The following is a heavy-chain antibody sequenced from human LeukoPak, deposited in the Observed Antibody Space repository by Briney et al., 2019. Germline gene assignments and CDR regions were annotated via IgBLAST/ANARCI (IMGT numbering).Heavy chain of an antibody. Sequence: GGSLRLSCAASGFTFSNYAMSWVRQAPGKGLEWVSTISASGGTPYLADSVKGRFTISRDNSKNTLYLQMNSLRAADTAVYYCAKGVGDPMGATTHLDYWGQGILVTVSS. CDR2: ISASGGTP. V-gene: IGHV3-23*01. CDR1: GFTFSNYA. J-gene: IGHJ4*02. D-gene: IGHD1-26*01. CDR3: AKGVGDPMGATTHLDY.